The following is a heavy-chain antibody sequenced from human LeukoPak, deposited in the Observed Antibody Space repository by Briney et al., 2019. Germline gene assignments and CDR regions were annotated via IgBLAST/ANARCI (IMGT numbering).Heavy chain of an antibody. CDR2: INHSGST. CDR3: ARVAKYYYDSSGYYYGEFDY. CDR1: GGSFSGYY. D-gene: IGHD3-22*01. J-gene: IGHJ4*02. Sequence: SETLSLTCAVYGGSFSGYYWSWIRQPPGKGLEWIGEINHSGSTNYNPSLKSRVTISVDTSKNQFSLKLSSVTAADTAVYYCARVAKYYYDSSGYYYGEFDYWGQGTLVTVSS. V-gene: IGHV4-34*01.